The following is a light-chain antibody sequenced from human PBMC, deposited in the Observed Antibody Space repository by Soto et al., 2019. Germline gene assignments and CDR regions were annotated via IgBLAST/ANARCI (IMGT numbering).Light chain of an antibody. CDR2: TAS. J-gene: IGKJ1*01. CDR3: QQLHTYPRT. CDR1: QDISSY. V-gene: IGKV1-9*01. Sequence: DIQWTQSPSFLSASIGDRVTITCRASQDISSYLAWYQLKPGKAPKLLISTASTLQSGVPSRFSGSGSGTEFTLTISSLQPEDFATYYCQQLHTYPRTFGQGTKVDIK.